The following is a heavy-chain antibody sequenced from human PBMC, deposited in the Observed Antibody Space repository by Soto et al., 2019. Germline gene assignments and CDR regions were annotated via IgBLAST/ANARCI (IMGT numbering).Heavy chain of an antibody. CDR3: ARDPGYCSGGSCYSFDY. CDR2: INPSGGST. V-gene: IGHV1-46*01. J-gene: IGHJ4*02. D-gene: IGHD2-15*01. CDR1: GYTFTSYY. Sequence: QVQLVQSGAEVKKPGASVKVSCKASGYTFTSYYMHWVRQAPGQGLEWMGIINPSGGSTSYAQKFQGRVTMTRDTSTSTVYMELSSVRSEDTAVYYCARDPGYCSGGSCYSFDYWGQGTLVTVSS.